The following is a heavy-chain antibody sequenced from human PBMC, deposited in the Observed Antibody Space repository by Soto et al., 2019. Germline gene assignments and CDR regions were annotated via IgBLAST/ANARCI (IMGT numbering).Heavy chain of an antibody. CDR2: IYYSGST. Sequence: PSETLSLTCTFSGCSISSYYWSWIRQPPGKGLEWIGYIYYSGSTNYNPSLKSRVTISVDTSKNQFSLKLSSVTAADTAVYYCARMVRGVIFDYWGQGTLVTVSS. CDR1: GCSISSYY. J-gene: IGHJ4*02. CDR3: ARMVRGVIFDY. D-gene: IGHD3-10*01. V-gene: IGHV4-59*01.